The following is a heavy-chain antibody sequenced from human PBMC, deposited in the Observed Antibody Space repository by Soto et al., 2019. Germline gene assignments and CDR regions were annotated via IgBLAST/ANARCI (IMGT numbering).Heavy chain of an antibody. Sequence: SETLSLTCTVSGAAISDYYWSWIRQPPGKRLEWIGYIYNSGSTNYNPSLKSRVTISLDTSKNQFSLNLNSVTAADTAVYYCARDRAYYDSNGLYFDYWGQGTLVTVSS. CDR3: ARDRAYYDSNGLYFDY. D-gene: IGHD3-22*01. CDR2: IYNSGST. V-gene: IGHV4-59*01. J-gene: IGHJ4*02. CDR1: GAAISDYY.